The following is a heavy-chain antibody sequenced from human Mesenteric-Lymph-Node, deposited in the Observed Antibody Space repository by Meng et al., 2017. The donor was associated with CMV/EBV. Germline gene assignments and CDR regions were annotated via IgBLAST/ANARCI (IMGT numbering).Heavy chain of an antibody. V-gene: IGHV3-7*01. CDR1: GFTFSNYW. CDR2: INQDGSER. CDR3: ARRSGTRIWDS. Sequence: LSLTCAASGFTFSNYWMSWVRQAPGKGLEWVANINQDGSERYYVDSVKGRITISRDNAKNSLCLQTNSLRAEDTAVYYCARRSGTRIWDSWGQGTLVTVSS. J-gene: IGHJ4*02. D-gene: IGHD2-15*01.